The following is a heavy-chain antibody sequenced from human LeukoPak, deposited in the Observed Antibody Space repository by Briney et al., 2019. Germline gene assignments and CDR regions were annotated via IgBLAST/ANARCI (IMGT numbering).Heavy chain of an antibody. J-gene: IGHJ4*02. CDR3: ARAVAAANSPFDY. Sequence: GGSLRLSCAASGFTFSSYGMHWVRQAPGKGLEWVSAISGSGASTYYADPVKGRFTISRDNSKNTLYLQMNSLRAEDTAVYYCARAVAAANSPFDYWGQGTLVTVSS. D-gene: IGHD2-15*01. CDR1: GFTFSSYG. V-gene: IGHV3-23*01. CDR2: ISGSGAST.